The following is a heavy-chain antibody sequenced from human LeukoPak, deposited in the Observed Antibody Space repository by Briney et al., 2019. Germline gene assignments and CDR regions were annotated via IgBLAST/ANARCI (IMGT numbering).Heavy chain of an antibody. CDR2: INPSGGST. J-gene: IGHJ4*02. CDR3: AREQGHYYDSSGYYPGLDY. D-gene: IGHD3-22*01. Sequence: ASVKVSCKASGYTFTSYYMHWVRQAPGQGLEWMGIINPSGGSTSYAQKFQGRVTMTRDTSTSTVYMELSSLRSEDTAVYYCAREQGHYYDSSGYYPGLDYWGQGTLVTVSS. V-gene: IGHV1-46*01. CDR1: GYTFTSYY.